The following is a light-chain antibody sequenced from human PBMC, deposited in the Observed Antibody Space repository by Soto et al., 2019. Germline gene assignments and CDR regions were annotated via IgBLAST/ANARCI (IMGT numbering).Light chain of an antibody. J-gene: IGKJ4*01. CDR1: QGISHY. CDR3: QTYDNAPFA. Sequence: IQMTQSPSSLSESLGDTVTITCRASQGISHYLAWYQQRPGQLPSLLIYGASTLDSGVPSRFSGSGSGTLFTLTISSLRPEDFATYYCQTYDNAPFAFGGGTKVEIK. V-gene: IGKV1-27*01. CDR2: GAS.